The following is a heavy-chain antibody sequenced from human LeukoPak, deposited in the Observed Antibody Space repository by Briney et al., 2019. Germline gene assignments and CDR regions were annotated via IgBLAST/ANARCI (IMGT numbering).Heavy chain of an antibody. CDR1: GFTFSSYW. J-gene: IGHJ4*02. D-gene: IGHD5-18*01. CDR2: IKQDGSEK. V-gene: IGHV3-7*01. Sequence: GGSLRLSCAASGFTFSSYWMSWVRQAPGKGLEWVANIKQDGSEKYYVDSVKGRFTISRDNAKNSLYLQMNSLRAEDTAVYYCARVRSGYSHENYFDYWGQGTLVTVSS. CDR3: ARVRSGYSHENYFDY.